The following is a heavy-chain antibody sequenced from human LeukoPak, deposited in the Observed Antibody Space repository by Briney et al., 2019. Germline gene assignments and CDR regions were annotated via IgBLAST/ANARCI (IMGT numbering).Heavy chain of an antibody. V-gene: IGHV3-23*01. CDR3: AKNYGDSYFDY. D-gene: IGHD4-17*01. CDR2: ISGSGGTT. Sequence: GGSLRLSCAASGVTFSSYAMTWVRQAPGKGLEWVLGISGSGGTTYYADSVKGRFTISRDNSKNTLYLQMNSLRAEDTAVYYCAKNYGDSYFDYWGQGTLVTVSS. J-gene: IGHJ4*02. CDR1: GVTFSSYA.